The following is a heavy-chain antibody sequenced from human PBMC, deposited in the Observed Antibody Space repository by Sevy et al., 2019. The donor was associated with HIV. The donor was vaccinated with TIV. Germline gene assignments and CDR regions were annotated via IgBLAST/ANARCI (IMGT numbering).Heavy chain of an antibody. V-gene: IGHV4-34*01. D-gene: IGHD2-2*01. J-gene: IGHJ5*02. CDR2: INPSGST. CDR1: GGSFSGYY. CDR3: ARSPPIVVVPGAPSWFDP. Sequence: SETLSLTCAVHGGSFSGYYWNWIRQPPGKGLEWIGEINPSGSTNYNPSLKSRVTISVDTSKNQFSLKLSSVTAADTAVYYCARSPPIVVVPGAPSWFDPWGQGTLVTVSS.